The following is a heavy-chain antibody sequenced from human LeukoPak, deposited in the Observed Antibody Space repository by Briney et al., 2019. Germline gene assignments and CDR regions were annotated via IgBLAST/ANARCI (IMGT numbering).Heavy chain of an antibody. CDR2: ISYDGSNK. Sequence: GGTLRLSCAASGFTFSSYGMHWVREAPGKGREWVAVISYDGSNKYYADSVKGRFTISRDNSKNTLYLQMNSLRAEDTAVYYCAKDRGYFDWFLDYWGQGTLVTVFS. J-gene: IGHJ4*02. V-gene: IGHV3-30*18. D-gene: IGHD3-9*01. CDR3: AKDRGYFDWFLDY. CDR1: GFTFSSYG.